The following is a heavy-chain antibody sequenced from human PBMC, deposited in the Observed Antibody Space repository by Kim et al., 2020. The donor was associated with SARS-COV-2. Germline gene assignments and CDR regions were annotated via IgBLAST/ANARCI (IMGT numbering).Heavy chain of an antibody. CDR2: ISYDGSNK. D-gene: IGHD3-3*01. CDR3: AKLYDFSASFDY. V-gene: IGHV3-30*18. J-gene: IGHJ4*02. Sequence: GGSLRLSCAASGFTFSSYGMHWVRQAPGKGLEWVAVISYDGSNKYYADSVKGRFTISRDNSKNTLYLQMNSLRAEDTAVYYCAKLYDFSASFDYWGQGTL. CDR1: GFTFSSYG.